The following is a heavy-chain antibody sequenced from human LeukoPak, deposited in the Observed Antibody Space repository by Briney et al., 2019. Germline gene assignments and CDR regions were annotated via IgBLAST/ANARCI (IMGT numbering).Heavy chain of an antibody. CDR1: GYSFTGYY. V-gene: IGHV1-2*02. Sequence: ASVKVSCKASGYSFTGYYIHWVRQAPGQGLAWMGWINPYSGDTTYAQKFQGRLTLARDTSISTAYMEVSRLKSDDTAVYYCARTNGGYEYNWGQGTRVIVSS. J-gene: IGHJ4*02. CDR2: INPYSGDT. CDR3: ARTNGGYEYN. D-gene: IGHD5-12*01.